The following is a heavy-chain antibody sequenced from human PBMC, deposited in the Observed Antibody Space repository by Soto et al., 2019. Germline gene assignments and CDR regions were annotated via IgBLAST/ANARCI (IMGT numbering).Heavy chain of an antibody. CDR3: AKDRNLVDSNQDY. D-gene: IGHD4-4*01. CDR1: GGSMSSYY. CDR2: ISYSGST. Sequence: PSETLSLTCTVSGGSMSSYYWTWLRQSPGRGLEWIGYISYSGSTYYNPSLKSRVTISADTSKNQFSLRMNSLRAEDTAVYYCAKDRNLVDSNQDYWGQGTLVTVSS. V-gene: IGHV4-59*01. J-gene: IGHJ4*02.